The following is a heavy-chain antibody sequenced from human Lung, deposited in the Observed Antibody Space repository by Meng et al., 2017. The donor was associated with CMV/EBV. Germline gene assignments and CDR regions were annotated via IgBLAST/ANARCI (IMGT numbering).Heavy chain of an antibody. Sequence: GESLKISCAASGFTFNTYWMTWVRQAPGKGLEWVATLNQDGSQKYYVDSVKGRFTVSKDNAKNSLSLQMSSLRVEDTAVYYCATDTGSHWGQGNRVTGAS. CDR1: GFTFNTYW. J-gene: IGHJ4*02. V-gene: IGHV3-7*01. CDR2: LNQDGSQK. D-gene: IGHD3-10*01. CDR3: ATDTGSH.